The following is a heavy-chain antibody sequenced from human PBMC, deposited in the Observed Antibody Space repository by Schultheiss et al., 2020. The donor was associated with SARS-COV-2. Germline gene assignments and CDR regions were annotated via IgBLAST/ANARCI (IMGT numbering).Heavy chain of an antibody. V-gene: IGHV4-34*01. CDR1: GGSFSGYY. CDR3: ARVPYGYSSSWGWYFDL. J-gene: IGHJ2*01. Sequence: SETLSLTCSVSGGSFSGYYWSWIRQPPGKGLEWIGEINHSGSTNYNPSLKSRVTISVDTSKNQFSLKLSSVTAADTAVYYCARVPYGYSSSWGWYFDLWGRGTLVTVSS. CDR2: INHSGST. D-gene: IGHD6-13*01.